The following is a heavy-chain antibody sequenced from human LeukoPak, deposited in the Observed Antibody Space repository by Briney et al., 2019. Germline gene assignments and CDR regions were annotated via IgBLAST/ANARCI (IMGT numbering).Heavy chain of an antibody. J-gene: IGHJ4*02. CDR1: GGSISSGGYS. CDR2: IYHSGST. Sequence: SETLSLTCAVSGGSISSGGYSWSWIRQPPGKGLEWIGYIYHSGSTYYNPSLKSRVTISVDRSKNQFSLKLSSVTAADTAEYYCARVSGDCSSTSCYMDYFDYWGQGTLVTVSS. D-gene: IGHD2-2*02. CDR3: ARVSGDCSSTSCYMDYFDY. V-gene: IGHV4-30-2*01.